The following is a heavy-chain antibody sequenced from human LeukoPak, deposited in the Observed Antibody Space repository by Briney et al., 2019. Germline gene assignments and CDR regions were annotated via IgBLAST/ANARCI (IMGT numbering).Heavy chain of an antibody. J-gene: IGHJ4*02. CDR3: ARDRSSSWSSTLFDY. V-gene: IGHV4-4*02. CDR2: INHSGST. Sequence: PSGTLSLTCAVSGGSISSSNWWSWVRQPPGKGLEWIGEINHSGSTNYNPSLKSRVTISVDTSKNQFSLKLSSVTAADTAVYYCARDRSSSWSSTLFDYWGQGTLVTVSS. CDR1: GGSISSSNW. D-gene: IGHD6-6*01.